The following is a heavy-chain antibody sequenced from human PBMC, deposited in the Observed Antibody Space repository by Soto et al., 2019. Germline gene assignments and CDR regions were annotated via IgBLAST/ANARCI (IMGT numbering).Heavy chain of an antibody. CDR3: ARTTITSSDDDYFDY. V-gene: IGHV3-66*01. Sequence: GGSLRLSCAASGLTVSNNYMSWVRQAPGRGLEWLSIIYSGGSVYYADSVQGRFTISRDISKNTLYLQVNSLRAEDTGVYYCARTTITSSDDDYFDYWGQGTLVTVSS. D-gene: IGHD3-9*01. J-gene: IGHJ4*02. CDR2: IYSGGSV. CDR1: GLTVSNNY.